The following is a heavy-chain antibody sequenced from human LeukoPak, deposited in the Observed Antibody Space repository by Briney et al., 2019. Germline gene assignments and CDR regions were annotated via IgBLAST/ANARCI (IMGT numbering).Heavy chain of an antibody. CDR1: GYSISTGYY. V-gene: IGHV4-38-2*02. D-gene: IGHD3-3*01. J-gene: IGHJ4*02. Sequence: SETLSLTCTVSGYSISTGYYWGWIRQPPGKGLEWVGSIYHRGSTYYNPSLRSRVTISPDRSKKKFSLKLTSVTAADTAVYFCARGAEYYAIWRGYAGYSDYWGQGISVTVSS. CDR2: IYHRGST. CDR3: ARGAEYYAIWRGYAGYSDY.